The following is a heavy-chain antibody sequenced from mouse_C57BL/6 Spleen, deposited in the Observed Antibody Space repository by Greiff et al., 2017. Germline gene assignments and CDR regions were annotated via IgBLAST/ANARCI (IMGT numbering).Heavy chain of an antibody. Sequence: QVQLQQSGAELVRPGSSVKLSCKASGYTFTSYWMHWVKQRPIQGLEWIGNIDPSDSETHYNQKFKDKATLTVDKSSSTAYMQLSSLTSEDSAVYYCARSIYYGSSFDYWGQGTTLTVSS. D-gene: IGHD1-1*01. J-gene: IGHJ2*01. V-gene: IGHV1-52*01. CDR3: ARSIYYGSSFDY. CDR2: IDPSDSET. CDR1: GYTFTSYW.